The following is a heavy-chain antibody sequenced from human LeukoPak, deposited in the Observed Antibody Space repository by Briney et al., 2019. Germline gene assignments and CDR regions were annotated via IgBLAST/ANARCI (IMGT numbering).Heavy chain of an antibody. D-gene: IGHD3-9*01. J-gene: IGHJ4*02. CDR2: VDYTGSST. CDR3: ARSMSVTGYYSAY. CDR1: GLAFSSYW. Sequence: PGGSVRLSCAAAGLAFSSYWMHWVRQAPGKGLEWVSRVDYTGSSTNYADSVKGRFTISRDNAENILYLQMNSLRAEDTAVYYCARSMSVTGYYSAYWGQGTLVTVSS. V-gene: IGHV3-74*01.